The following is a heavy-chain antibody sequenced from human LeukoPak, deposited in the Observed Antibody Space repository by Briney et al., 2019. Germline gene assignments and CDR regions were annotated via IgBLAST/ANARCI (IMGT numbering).Heavy chain of an antibody. J-gene: IGHJ3*02. D-gene: IGHD5-12*01. V-gene: IGHV3-23*01. CDR2: ISGSGDTT. CDR1: GFTFSNYA. Sequence: GGSLRLSCAASGFTFSNYAMSWVRQAPGKGLEWVSAISGSGDTTYYADSVKGRFTISRHNSKNTLYLQVNSLRAEDTAVYFCARGGSSGNDHSSFDIWGQGTMVTVSS. CDR3: ARGGSSGNDHSSFDI.